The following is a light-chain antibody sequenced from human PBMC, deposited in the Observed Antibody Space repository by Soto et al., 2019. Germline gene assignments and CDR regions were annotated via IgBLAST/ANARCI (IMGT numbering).Light chain of an antibody. J-gene: IGLJ2*01. CDR1: SSNIGSNT. Sequence: QSLLTQPPSASGTPGQRVTISCSGSSSNIGSNTVNWYQQLPGTAPKFLIYKNNQRPSGVPDRFSGSKSGISASLAISGLQSEDEPHYDRAAWDDSLNGVLFGGGTNLTVL. CDR2: KNN. V-gene: IGLV1-44*01. CDR3: AAWDDSLNGVL.